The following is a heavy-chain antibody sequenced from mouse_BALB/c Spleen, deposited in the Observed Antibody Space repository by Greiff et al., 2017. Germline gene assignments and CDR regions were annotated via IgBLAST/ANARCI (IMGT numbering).Heavy chain of an antibody. V-gene: IGHV1-77*01. CDR1: GYTFTDYY. J-gene: IGHJ2*01. Sequence: QVQLQQSGAELARPGASVKLSCKASGYTFTDYYINWVKQRTGQGLEWIGEIYPGSGNTYYNEKFKGKATLTADKSSSTAYMQLSSLTSEDSAVYFCARGILLLRSFDYWGQGTTLTVSS. CDR3: ARGILLLRSFDY. CDR2: IYPGSGNT. D-gene: IGHD1-1*01.